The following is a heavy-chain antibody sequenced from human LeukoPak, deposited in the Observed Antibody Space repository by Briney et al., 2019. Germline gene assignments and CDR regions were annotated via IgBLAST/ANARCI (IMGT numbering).Heavy chain of an antibody. D-gene: IGHD3-10*01. V-gene: IGHV1-69*04. CDR1: GGTFSSYA. Sequence: SVKVSCKASGGTFSSYAISWVRQAPGQGLEWMGRIIPILGIANYAQKFQGRVTITADKSTSTAYMELSSLRSEDTAVYYCARVLEGSSFDYWGQGTLVTVSS. CDR2: IIPILGIA. CDR3: ARVLEGSSFDY. J-gene: IGHJ4*02.